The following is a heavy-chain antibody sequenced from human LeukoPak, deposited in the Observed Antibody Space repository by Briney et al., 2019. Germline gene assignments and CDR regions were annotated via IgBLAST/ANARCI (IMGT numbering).Heavy chain of an antibody. CDR3: ARDIGCSSTSCPPSYYGMDV. J-gene: IGHJ6*04. V-gene: IGHV1-69*01. Sequence: GSSVKVSCKASGGTFSSYAISWVRQAPGQGLEWMGGIIPIFGTANYAQKFQGRVTITADESTSTAYMELSSLRSEDTAVYYCARDIGCSSTSCPPSYYGMDVWGKGTTVTVSS. CDR1: GGTFSSYA. CDR2: IIPIFGTA. D-gene: IGHD2-2*01.